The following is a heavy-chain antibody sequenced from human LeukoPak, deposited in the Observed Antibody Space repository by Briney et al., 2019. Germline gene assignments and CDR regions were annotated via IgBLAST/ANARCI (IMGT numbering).Heavy chain of an antibody. CDR2: IYYSGST. D-gene: IGHD1-26*01. CDR1: GGSICSGDYY. J-gene: IGHJ4*02. Sequence: SETLSLTCTVSGGSICSGDYYWSWIRQPPGKGLEWIGYIYYSGSTYYNPSLKSRATISVDPSKNQFSLKLSSVTAADTAVYYCARGPDVIGSYGWSSAFDYWGQGTLVTVSS. V-gene: IGHV4-30-4*08. CDR3: ARGPDVIGSYGWSSAFDY.